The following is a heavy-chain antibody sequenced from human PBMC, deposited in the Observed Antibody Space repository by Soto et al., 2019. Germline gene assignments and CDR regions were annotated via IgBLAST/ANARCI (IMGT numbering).Heavy chain of an antibody. V-gene: IGHV3-9*01. J-gene: IGHJ6*02. CDR1: GFTFDDYA. CDR3: AKDYGDYYYYGMDV. Sequence: EVQLVESGGGLVQPGRSLRLSCAASGFTFDDYAMHWVRQAPGKGLEWVSGISWNSGSIGYADSVKGRLTISRDNAKNSLYLQMNSLRAEDTALYYCAKDYGDYYYYGMDVWGQGTTVTVSS. CDR2: ISWNSGSI. D-gene: IGHD4-17*01.